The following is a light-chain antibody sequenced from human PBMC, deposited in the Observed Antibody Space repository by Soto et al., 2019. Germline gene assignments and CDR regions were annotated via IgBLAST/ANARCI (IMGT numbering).Light chain of an antibody. CDR1: QSISGH. Sequence: DIQMTQSPSSLSASVGARVTITCRASQSISGHLNWYQHKPGKAPELLIYATSTLHIGVPSRFSGSGSGTDFSLTISSLQPEDFATYYGQQSYSSPRFTFGPGTKVDIK. J-gene: IGKJ3*01. CDR3: QQSYSSPRFT. CDR2: ATS. V-gene: IGKV1-39*01.